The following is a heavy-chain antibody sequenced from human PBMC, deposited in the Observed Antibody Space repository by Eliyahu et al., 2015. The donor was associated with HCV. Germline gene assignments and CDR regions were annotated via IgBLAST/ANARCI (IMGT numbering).Heavy chain of an antibody. Sequence: EVQLVESGGGLVQPGGSLRLSCAASGFTFSSYDMHWVRQATGKGLEWVSAIGTAGDTYYPGSVKGRFTISRENAKNSLYLQMNSLRAGDTAVYYCARAHTYYYDSSGYGGMDVWGQGTTVTVSS. D-gene: IGHD3-22*01. V-gene: IGHV3-13*01. CDR2: IGTAGDT. CDR3: ARAHTYYYDSSGYGGMDV. J-gene: IGHJ6*02. CDR1: GFTFSSYD.